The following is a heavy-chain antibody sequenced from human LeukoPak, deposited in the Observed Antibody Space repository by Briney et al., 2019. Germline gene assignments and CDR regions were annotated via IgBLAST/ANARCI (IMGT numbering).Heavy chain of an antibody. Sequence: SETLSLTCAVYGGSFSGYYWSWIRQPPGKGLEWIGEINHSGSTNYNPSLKSRVTISVDTSKSQFSLKLSSVTAANTAVYYCARDRGSTRPFDYRGQGTLVTVSS. CDR3: ARDRGSTRPFDY. J-gene: IGHJ4*02. CDR1: GGSFSGYY. CDR2: INHSGST. V-gene: IGHV4-34*01. D-gene: IGHD2-2*01.